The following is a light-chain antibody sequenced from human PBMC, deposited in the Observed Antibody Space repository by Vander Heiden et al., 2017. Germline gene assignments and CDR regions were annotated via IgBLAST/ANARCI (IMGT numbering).Light chain of an antibody. J-gene: IGKJ1*01. CDR2: GAS. Sequence: EIVMTQSPATLSVSPWERATLSCRASQSVSSNLAWYQQKPGQAPRLLIYGASTRATGIPARFSGSGSGTEFTITISSLQSEDFAVYYCQQYNNWLRTFGQGTKVEIK. V-gene: IGKV3-15*01. CDR3: QQYNNWLRT. CDR1: QSVSSN.